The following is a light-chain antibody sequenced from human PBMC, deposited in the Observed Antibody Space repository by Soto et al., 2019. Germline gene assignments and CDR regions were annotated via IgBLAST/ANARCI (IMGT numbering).Light chain of an antibody. V-gene: IGKV4-1*01. Sequence: DIVMTQSPDSLAVSLGERATINCKSSQSILYSSNNKNYLAWYQQKTGQPPKLLIHWASTRESGVPDRFSGSGSGTDFALTISALQAEDVAVYYCQQYYRTPLNSFGQGTKLEIK. J-gene: IGKJ2*01. CDR1: QSILYSSNNKNY. CDR3: QQYYRTPLNS. CDR2: WAS.